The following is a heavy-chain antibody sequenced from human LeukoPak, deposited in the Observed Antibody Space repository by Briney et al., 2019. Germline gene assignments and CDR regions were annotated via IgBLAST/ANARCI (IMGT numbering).Heavy chain of an antibody. D-gene: IGHD6-19*01. CDR3: ARGVEAVAGEGLVDI. CDR1: GYTFTNYD. V-gene: IGHV1-8*03. Sequence: ASVTVSYKASGYTFTNYDINWVRQATGQGLEWMGWMNPNSGNTGYAQKFQGRVTITRNTSISTAYMELSSLRSEDTAVYYCARGVEAVAGEGLVDIWGQGTMVTVSS. CDR2: MNPNSGNT. J-gene: IGHJ3*02.